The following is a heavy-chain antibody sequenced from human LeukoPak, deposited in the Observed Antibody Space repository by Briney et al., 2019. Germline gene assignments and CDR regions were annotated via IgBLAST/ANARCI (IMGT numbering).Heavy chain of an antibody. CDR1: GGSIDITNY. J-gene: IGHJ4*02. V-gene: IGHV4-4*03. D-gene: IGHD2-15*01. CDR2: VYHTGST. Sequence: PPETLSLTCGVSGGSIDITNYWTWVRQPPGKGLEWIGEVYHTGSTNYNPSLKSRLTISVDKSKNQFSLRLSFVTAADTAVYYCARRGLYNCGNSGCYSVDYWGQGTLVTVSS. CDR3: ARRGLYNCGNSGCYSVDY.